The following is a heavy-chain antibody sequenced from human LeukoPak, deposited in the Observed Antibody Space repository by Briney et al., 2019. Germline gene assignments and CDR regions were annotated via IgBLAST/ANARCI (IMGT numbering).Heavy chain of an antibody. V-gene: IGHV4-59*01. D-gene: IGHD3-10*01. CDR1: GGSISSYY. J-gene: IGHJ6*04. CDR2: IYYSGST. Sequence: PSETLSLTCTVSGGSISSYYWSWIRQPPGKGLEWIGYIYYSGSTNYNPSLKSRVTISVDTSKNQFSLKLSSVTAADTAVYYCARDGGLTYCYGSGSYYKVPHYYYGMDVWGKGTTVTVSS. CDR3: ARDGGLTYCYGSGSYYKVPHYYYGMDV.